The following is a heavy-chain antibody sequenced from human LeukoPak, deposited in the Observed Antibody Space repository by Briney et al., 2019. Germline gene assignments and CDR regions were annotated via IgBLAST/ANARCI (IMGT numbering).Heavy chain of an antibody. CDR2: INHSGST. V-gene: IGHV4-34*01. Sequence: SETLSLTCIVSGGSISSYYWSWIRQPPGKGLEWIGEINHSGSTNYNPSLKSRVTISVDTSKNQFSLKLSSVTAADTAVYYCARQMGENYYDSSGYAFDYWGQGTLVTVSS. D-gene: IGHD3-22*01. CDR3: ARQMGENYYDSSGYAFDY. J-gene: IGHJ4*02. CDR1: GGSISSYY.